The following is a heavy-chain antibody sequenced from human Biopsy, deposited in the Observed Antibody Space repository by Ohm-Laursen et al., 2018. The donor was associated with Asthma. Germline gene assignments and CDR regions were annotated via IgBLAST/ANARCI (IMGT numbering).Heavy chain of an antibody. CDR1: GGYMRSGNYY. CDR3: VRGSSSWHHGPFHYYYGLDV. J-gene: IGHJ6*02. V-gene: IGHV4-39*01. D-gene: IGHD2-15*01. CDR2: IYYSGTT. Sequence: GTLSLTCCLSSGSGGYMRSGNYYWGWIRQPPGKGLEWIGSIYYSGTTSYNPSLESRVTVSADTSKNQFSLKLTSVTAADTAVYYCVRGSSSWHHGPFHYYYGLDVWGQGTTATVSS.